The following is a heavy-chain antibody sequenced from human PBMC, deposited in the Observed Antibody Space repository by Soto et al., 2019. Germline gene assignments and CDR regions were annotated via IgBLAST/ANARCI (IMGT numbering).Heavy chain of an antibody. CDR3: ARAAPSYSNYGADY. J-gene: IGHJ4*02. Sequence: QVQLVESGGGVVQPGRSLRLSCAASGFTFSSYAMHWVRQAPGKGLEWVAVISYDGSNKYYADSVKGRFTISRDNSKNSLYMQRNSWRDEDRAVYACARAAPSYSNYGADYGGQGTLVPVSP. CDR1: GFTFSSYA. V-gene: IGHV3-30-3*01. D-gene: IGHD4-4*01. CDR2: ISYDGSNK.